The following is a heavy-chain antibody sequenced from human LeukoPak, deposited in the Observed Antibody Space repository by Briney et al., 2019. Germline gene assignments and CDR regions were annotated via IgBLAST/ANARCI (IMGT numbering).Heavy chain of an antibody. Sequence: PGGSLRLSCVASGFTFVTFAMGWVRQAPGKGLEWVSTISGSGGGTYYADSVKGRFTIYRDNSKNTLYLQMNSLRAEDTAVYYCAKHKGAGSRYSYSMDVWGKGATVTVSS. J-gene: IGHJ6*03. CDR1: GFTFVTFA. CDR3: AKHKGAGSRYSYSMDV. D-gene: IGHD6-13*01. V-gene: IGHV3-23*01. CDR2: ISGSGGGT.